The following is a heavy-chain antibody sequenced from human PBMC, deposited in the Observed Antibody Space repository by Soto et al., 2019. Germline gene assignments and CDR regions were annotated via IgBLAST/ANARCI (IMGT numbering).Heavy chain of an antibody. Sequence: ESLKISCKGSGYSFTSYWISWVRQMPGKGLEWMGRIDPSDSYTNYSPSFQGHVTISADKSISTAYLQWSSLKASDTAMYYCARSIVATIRYYYGMDVWGQGTTVTVSS. V-gene: IGHV5-10-1*01. CDR1: GYSFTSYW. CDR3: ARSIVATIRYYYGMDV. J-gene: IGHJ6*02. D-gene: IGHD5-12*01. CDR2: IDPSDSYT.